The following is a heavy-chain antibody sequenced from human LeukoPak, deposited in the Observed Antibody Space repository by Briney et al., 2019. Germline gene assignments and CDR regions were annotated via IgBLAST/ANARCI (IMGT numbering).Heavy chain of an antibody. J-gene: IGHJ4*02. D-gene: IGHD4-17*01. CDR2: VTGSGSAT. CDR1: GFTFNSYA. V-gene: IGHV3-23*01. CDR3: AKAMSTVMGGTDY. Sequence: GGSLRLSCAASGFTFNSYAMSWVRQASGKGLEWVSTVTGSGSATCYADSVKGRFIITRDNSKNTLYLQMNSLRADGTALYYCAKAMSTVMGGTDYWGQGTLVTVSS.